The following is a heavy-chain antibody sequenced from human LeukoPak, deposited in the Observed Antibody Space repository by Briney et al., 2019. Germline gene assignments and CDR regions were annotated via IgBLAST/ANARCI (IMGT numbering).Heavy chain of an antibody. CDR1: GGTFSSYA. J-gene: IGHJ3*02. V-gene: IGHV1-69*05. CDR3: ARRAEVYNWNYADAFDI. CDR2: ITPIFGTA. Sequence: SVKVSCKASGGTFSSYAISWVRQAPGQGLEWMGRITPIFGTANYAQKFRGRVTITTDESTSTAYMELSSLRSEDTAVYYCARRAEVYNWNYADAFDIWGQGTMVTVSS. D-gene: IGHD1-7*01.